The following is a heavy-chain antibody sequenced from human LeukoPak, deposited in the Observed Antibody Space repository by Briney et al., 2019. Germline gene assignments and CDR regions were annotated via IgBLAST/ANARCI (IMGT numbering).Heavy chain of an antibody. CDR3: AVTIREQLNGAFDI. CDR2: INRNSGGT. CDR1: GYTFTGYD. J-gene: IGHJ3*02. V-gene: IGHV1-2*02. D-gene: IGHD6-6*01. Sequence: GGSVKVSCKASGYTFTGYDMHWVRQAPGQGLEWMGWINRNSGGTNYAQKFQGRVTMTRDTSISTAYMELSRLRSDDTAVYYCAVTIREQLNGAFDIWGQGTMATVSS.